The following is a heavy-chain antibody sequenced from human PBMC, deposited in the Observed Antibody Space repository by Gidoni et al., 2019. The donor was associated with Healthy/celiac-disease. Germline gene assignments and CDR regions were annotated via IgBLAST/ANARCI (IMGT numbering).Heavy chain of an antibody. J-gene: IGHJ6*04. D-gene: IGHD3-3*01. CDR3: ARSYAKIFGVVRYYYGMDV. CDR2: INHSGST. V-gene: IGHV4-34*01. CDR1: GGSFSGYY. Sequence: QVQLQQWGAGLLKPSETLSLTCAVYGGSFSGYYWSWIRQPPGKGLEWIGEINHSGSTNYNPSLKSRVTISLDTSKDQFSLKLSSVTAADTAVYYCARSYAKIFGVVRYYYGMDVWGKGTTVTVSS.